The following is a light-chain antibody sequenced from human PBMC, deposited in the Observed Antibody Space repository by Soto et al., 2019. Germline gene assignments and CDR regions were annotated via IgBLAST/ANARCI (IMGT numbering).Light chain of an antibody. V-gene: IGLV6-57*02. CDR2: EDN. J-gene: IGLJ2*01. CDR3: QSYDSSNHVV. Sequence: NFMLTQPHSVSESPGKTVTISCTGSSGSTASNYVQWYQQRPGSAPTTVIYEDNQRPSGVPDRFSGSIASSSISASLTISGLRTEDEADYYCQSYDSSNHVVFGGGTKLTVL. CDR1: SGSTASNY.